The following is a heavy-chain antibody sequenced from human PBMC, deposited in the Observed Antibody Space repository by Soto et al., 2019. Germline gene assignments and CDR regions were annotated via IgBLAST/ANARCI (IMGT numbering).Heavy chain of an antibody. Sequence: QVQLVESGGGLVKPGGSLRLACAASGFSFDDSYMSWIRQAPGEGLEWLSYISGGSSYTNYADSVKGRFTISRDNAKRSLYLEMNSLRADDTAVYYCAKTIVAASGYYFDHWGQGNLVTVSS. D-gene: IGHD2-21*01. V-gene: IGHV3-11*06. CDR1: GFSFDDSY. J-gene: IGHJ4*02. CDR2: ISGGSSYT. CDR3: AKTIVAASGYYFDH.